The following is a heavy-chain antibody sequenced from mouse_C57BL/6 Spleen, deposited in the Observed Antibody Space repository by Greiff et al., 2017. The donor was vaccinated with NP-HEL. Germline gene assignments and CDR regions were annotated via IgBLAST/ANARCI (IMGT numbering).Heavy chain of an antibody. Sequence: QVQLKQSGPGLVQPSQSLSITCTVSGFSLTSYGVHWVRQSPGTGLEWLGVIWSGGSTDYNAAFISRLSISKDNSKSQVFFKMNSLQADDTAIYYCARKYGSSYDWYFDVWGTGTTVTVSS. CDR3: ARKYGSSYDWYFDV. CDR1: GFSLTSYG. CDR2: IWSGGST. D-gene: IGHD1-1*01. V-gene: IGHV2-2*01. J-gene: IGHJ1*03.